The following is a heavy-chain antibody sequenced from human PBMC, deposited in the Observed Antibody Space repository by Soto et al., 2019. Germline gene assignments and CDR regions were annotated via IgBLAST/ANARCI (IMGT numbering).Heavy chain of an antibody. J-gene: IGHJ4*02. D-gene: IGHD3-10*01. Sequence: QVQLRQWGAGLLKPSETLSLTCAVSGGSFSGFSWSWIRQTPGKGLEWIGEILQSGSTNYNPSLSSRVTISADTSNNQLSLKLSSVTAADTAVYYCAASLRDPASICRSATCSRDYWGQGTLVTVSS. CDR1: GGSFSGFS. V-gene: IGHV4-34*02. CDR3: AASLRDPASICRSATCSRDY. CDR2: ILQSGST.